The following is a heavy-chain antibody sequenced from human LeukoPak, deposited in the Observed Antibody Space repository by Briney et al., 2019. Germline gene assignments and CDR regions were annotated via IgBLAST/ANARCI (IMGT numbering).Heavy chain of an antibody. D-gene: IGHD4-17*01. Sequence: SETLSLTCTVSGGSISSDIYYWSWIRQPAGKGLEWIGRMYSSGSTNYNPSLESRVTISVDTSKNQFSLKMSSVTAADTAVYFCARNGHYSADYWGRGILVTVSS. CDR3: ARNGHYSADY. V-gene: IGHV4-61*02. J-gene: IGHJ4*02. CDR1: GGSISSDIYY. CDR2: MYSSGST.